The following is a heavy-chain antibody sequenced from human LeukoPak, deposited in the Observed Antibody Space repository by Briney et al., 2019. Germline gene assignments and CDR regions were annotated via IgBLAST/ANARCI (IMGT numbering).Heavy chain of an antibody. Sequence: ASVKVSCKVSGYTLTELSMHWVRQAPGKGLEWMGGFDPEDGETIYAQKFQGRVTMTRDTSTSTVYMELSSLRSEDTAVYYCARRVGAFDYWGQGTLVTVSS. D-gene: IGHD1-26*01. V-gene: IGHV1-24*01. CDR1: GYTLTELS. CDR2: FDPEDGET. J-gene: IGHJ4*02. CDR3: ARRVGAFDY.